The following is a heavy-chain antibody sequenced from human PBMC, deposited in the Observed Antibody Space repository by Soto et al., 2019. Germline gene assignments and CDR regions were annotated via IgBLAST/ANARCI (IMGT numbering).Heavy chain of an antibody. V-gene: IGHV1-69*13. CDR3: ARDQRARSDGYPDPDAFDI. Sequence: ASVKVSCKASGGTFSSYAISWVRQAPGQGLEWMGGIIPIVGTANYAQKFQGRVTITADESTSTAYMELSSLRSEDTAVYYCARDQRARSDGYPDPDAFDIWGQGTMVTVSS. D-gene: IGHD5-12*01. CDR1: GGTFSSYA. J-gene: IGHJ3*02. CDR2: IIPIVGTA.